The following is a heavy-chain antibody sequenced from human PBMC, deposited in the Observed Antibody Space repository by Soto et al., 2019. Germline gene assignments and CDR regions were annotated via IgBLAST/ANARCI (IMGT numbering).Heavy chain of an antibody. J-gene: IGHJ4*02. V-gene: IGHV3-23*01. CDR2: ISGSGGST. CDR1: GFTFSSSA. CDR3: ARSGYYYPLDFDH. D-gene: IGHD3-22*01. Sequence: GGSLRLSCAASGFTFSSSAMSWVRQAPGKGLEWVSAISGSGGSTYYADTVKGRFTVSRDNSKDTLYLQMNSLRAEDTAVYYCARSGYYYPLDFDHWGQGNLVTVSS.